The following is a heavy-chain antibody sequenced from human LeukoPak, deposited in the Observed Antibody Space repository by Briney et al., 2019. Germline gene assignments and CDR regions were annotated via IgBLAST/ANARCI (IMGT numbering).Heavy chain of an antibody. CDR1: GFTLTSYW. CDR3: ARDLPEGAFDI. CDR2: IKQEGSEK. Sequence: PGGSLRLSCAASGFTLTSYWMSWVRQAPGKGLEWVANIKQEGSEKYYVDPVKGRFTFSRDNAKNSLYLQMDSVRAEDTAVYYCARDLPEGAFDIWGQGTMVTVSS. J-gene: IGHJ3*02. V-gene: IGHV3-7*01.